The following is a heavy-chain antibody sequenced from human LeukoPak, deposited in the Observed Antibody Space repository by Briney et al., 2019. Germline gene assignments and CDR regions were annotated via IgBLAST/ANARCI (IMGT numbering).Heavy chain of an antibody. D-gene: IGHD3-22*01. Sequence: GGSLRLSCEASGFSVSYYYMVWVRQAPGKGLECISYIPNDGSVIYYADSVRGRLSVSRDSARNSLSLQLNSLRVEDTAVYYCAREQWFRWEYWGQGVLVTVSS. CDR1: GFSVSYYY. J-gene: IGHJ4*02. CDR2: IPNDGSVI. CDR3: AREQWFRWEY. V-gene: IGHV3-11*01.